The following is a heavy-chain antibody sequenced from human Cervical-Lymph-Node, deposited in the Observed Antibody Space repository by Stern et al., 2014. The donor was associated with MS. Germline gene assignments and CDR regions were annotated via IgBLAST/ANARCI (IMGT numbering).Heavy chain of an antibody. D-gene: IGHD6-6*01. CDR3: ARGIAGRRLDS. Sequence: VQLVESGGTLVQPGGSLRLSCEASGFTVSSAYMAWVRQVPGKGLEWASIIEVGAKTHYADAVKGRLTTSRANSHHLEHLQMSNLRVGDAGVYYCARGIAGRRLDSWGRGTLVAVSS. CDR2: IEVGAKT. CDR1: GFTVSSAY. J-gene: IGHJ5*01. V-gene: IGHV3-66*01.